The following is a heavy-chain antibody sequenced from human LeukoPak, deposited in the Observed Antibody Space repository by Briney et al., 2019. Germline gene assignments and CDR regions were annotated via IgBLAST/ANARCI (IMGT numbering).Heavy chain of an antibody. V-gene: IGHV3-23*01. J-gene: IGHJ4*02. CDR1: GFTFSSYA. CDR3: AKDARRTSGWYFFDY. D-gene: IGHD6-19*01. CDR2: ISGSGGST. Sequence: GGSLRLSCAASGFTFSSYAMNWVRQAPGKGLEWVSGISGSGGSTYYADSVKGRFTISRDNSKNTLFLQMNSLRAEDTAVYYCAKDARRTSGWYFFDYWGQGTLVTVSS.